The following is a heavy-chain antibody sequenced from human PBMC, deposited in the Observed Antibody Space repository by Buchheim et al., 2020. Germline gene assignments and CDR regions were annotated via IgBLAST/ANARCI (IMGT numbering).Heavy chain of an antibody. V-gene: IGHV3-13*04. CDR2: IGVGGDT. CDR1: GFTFSNYE. D-gene: IGHD4-17*01. Sequence: EVQLVESGGGLVEPGGSLRLSCAASGFTFSNYEMHWVRQVIGKGLEWVSTIGVGGDTYYPGSVKGRFTISRENAKNSLYFQMNSLRAGDTAVYYCSRGAGELGLRTMDVWGQGTT. CDR3: SRGAGELGLRTMDV. J-gene: IGHJ6*02.